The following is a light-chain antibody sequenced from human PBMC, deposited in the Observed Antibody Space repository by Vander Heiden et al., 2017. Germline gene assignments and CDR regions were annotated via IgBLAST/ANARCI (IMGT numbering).Light chain of an antibody. Sequence: DIQMTQSPSSLSASVGDTVTITCRASQSLTTFLNWYQQKPGEAPKLLIYAASSLQSGVPSRFSGTGSGTDFSLTISSLQHEDFATYFCQESYRDLTFGGGTKVEIK. CDR3: QESYRDLT. CDR2: AAS. CDR1: QSLTTF. V-gene: IGKV1-39*01. J-gene: IGKJ4*01.